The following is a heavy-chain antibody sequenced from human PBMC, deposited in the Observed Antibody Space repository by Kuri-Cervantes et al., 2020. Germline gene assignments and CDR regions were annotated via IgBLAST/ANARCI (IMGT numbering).Heavy chain of an antibody. D-gene: IGHD3-10*01. J-gene: IGHJ4*02. Sequence: GESLKISCTASGFTFSKFAMSWVRQAPGKGLEWVSGIPGSGPDRYYADSVKGRFTISRDNSKNTLYLQMNSLRAEDTAVYYCARASGSYYNPNSYYFDYWGQGTLVTVSS. V-gene: IGHV3-23*01. CDR1: GFTFSKFA. CDR3: ARASGSYYNPNSYYFDY. CDR2: IPGSGPDR.